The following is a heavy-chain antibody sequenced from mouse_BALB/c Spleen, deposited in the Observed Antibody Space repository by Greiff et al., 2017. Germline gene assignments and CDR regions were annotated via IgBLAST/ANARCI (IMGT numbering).Heavy chain of an antibody. V-gene: IGHV14-3*02. CDR2: IDPANGNT. CDR1: GFNIKDTH. Sequence: VQLQQPGAELVKPGASVKLSCTASGFNIKDTHMHWVKQRPEQGLEWIGRIDPANGNTKYDPKFQGKATITADTSSNTAYLQLSSLTSADTAVSYCALYYGPSWIAYWGQGTRVTVSA. CDR3: ALYYGPSWIAY. J-gene: IGHJ3*01. D-gene: IGHD2-1*01.